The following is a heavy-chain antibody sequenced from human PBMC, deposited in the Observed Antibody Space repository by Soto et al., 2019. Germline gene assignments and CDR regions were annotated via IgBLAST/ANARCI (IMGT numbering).Heavy chain of an antibody. D-gene: IGHD1-7*01. J-gene: IGHJ6*02. CDR2: VSYDGSNR. Sequence: GGSLRLSCPASGFTFSSYARHGVRQAPGKGLEWVAVVSYDGSNRYYADSVKGRFTISRDNSKNTLYLQMKSLRAEDTAVYYCAREKRAGTKPYYYYGMDVGGQGTTVTVSS. V-gene: IGHV3-30-3*01. CDR3: AREKRAGTKPYYYYGMDV. CDR1: GFTFSSYA.